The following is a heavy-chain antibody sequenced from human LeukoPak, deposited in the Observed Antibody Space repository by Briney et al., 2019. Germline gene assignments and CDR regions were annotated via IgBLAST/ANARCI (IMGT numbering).Heavy chain of an antibody. Sequence: GGSLRLSCAASGFTVSSSYMSWVRQAPGKGLERVSVIYSGGTTYYADSVKGRFTISRDNSKNTLYLQMNSLRAEDTAVYYCARDLIVGGNHDAFDIWGQGTMVTVSS. V-gene: IGHV3-53*01. CDR3: ARDLIVGGNHDAFDI. CDR2: IYSGGTT. CDR1: GFTVSSSY. D-gene: IGHD1-26*01. J-gene: IGHJ3*02.